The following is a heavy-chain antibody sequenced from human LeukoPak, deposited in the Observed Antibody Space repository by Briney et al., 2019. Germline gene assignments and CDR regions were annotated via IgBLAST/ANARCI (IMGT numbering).Heavy chain of an antibody. CDR2: IYYSGST. V-gene: IGHV4-39*01. CDR3: ARAAAGSFDI. J-gene: IGHJ3*02. CDR1: GGSISSSSYY. Sequence: KSSETLSLTCTVSGGSISSSSYYWGWIRQPPGKGLEWIGSIYYSGSTYYNPSLKSRVTISVDTSKNQFSLKLSSVTAADTAVYYCARAAAGSFDIWGRGTMVTVSS. D-gene: IGHD6-13*01.